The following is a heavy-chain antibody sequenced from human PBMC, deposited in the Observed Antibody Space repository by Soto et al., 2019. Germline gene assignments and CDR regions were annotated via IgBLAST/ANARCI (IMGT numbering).Heavy chain of an antibody. V-gene: IGHV1-18*01. D-gene: IGHD1-26*01. CDR2: ISAYNGNT. CDR3: ARDTTPVDY. J-gene: IGHJ4*02. CDR1: GYTFSNYG. Sequence: QVQLVQSGAEVKKPGASVKVSCKASGYTFSNYGISWVRQAPGQGLEWMGWISAYNGNTKYAQKVQGRVTMTTDTATRTAYMEPRSLRSDDTAVYYCARDTTPVDYWGEGTLVTVSS.